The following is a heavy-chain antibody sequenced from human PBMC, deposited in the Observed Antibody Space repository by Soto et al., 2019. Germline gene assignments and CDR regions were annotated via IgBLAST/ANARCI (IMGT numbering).Heavy chain of an antibody. CDR1: GFTFSSYA. D-gene: IGHD1-7*01. Sequence: QVQLVESGGGVVQPGRSLRLSCAASGFTFSSYAMHWVRQAPGKGLEWVAVISYDGSNKYYADSVKGRFTISRDNSKNTLYLQMNSLRAEDTAVYYCARATPGITGTTSALDYWGQGTLVTVSS. J-gene: IGHJ4*02. CDR3: ARATPGITGTTSALDY. CDR2: ISYDGSNK. V-gene: IGHV3-30-3*01.